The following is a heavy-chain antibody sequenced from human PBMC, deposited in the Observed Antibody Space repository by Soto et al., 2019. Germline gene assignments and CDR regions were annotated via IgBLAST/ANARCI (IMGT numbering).Heavy chain of an antibody. D-gene: IGHD2-15*01. J-gene: IGHJ4*02. CDR3: ERKSVRDCHSGSGCVTLEV. Sequence: QVQMVQSGAEVKKPGSSLKVSCKVFGETLNSNPIGWVRQAPGQGLEWVGGIVPLSDRTNYAQELQGRVTVTADGSTSTVYMELSNLKSDDTAVYYCERKSVRDCHSGSGCVTLEVWGQGSLITVSS. CDR2: IVPLSDRT. CDR1: GETLNSNP. V-gene: IGHV1-69*12.